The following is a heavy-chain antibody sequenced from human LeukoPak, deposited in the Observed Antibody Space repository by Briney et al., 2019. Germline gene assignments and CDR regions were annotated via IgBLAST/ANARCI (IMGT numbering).Heavy chain of an antibody. Sequence: SVKVSCKASGYTFTCYYMHWVRQAPGQGLEWMGWINPNSGGTNYAQKFQGRVSMTRDTSSSTAYMELSRLRSDDTAVYYCARAPSGGSSSEWDYWGQGTLVTVSS. V-gene: IGHV1-2*02. CDR3: ARAPSGGSSSEWDY. D-gene: IGHD6-6*01. CDR1: GYTFTCYY. CDR2: INPNSGGT. J-gene: IGHJ4*02.